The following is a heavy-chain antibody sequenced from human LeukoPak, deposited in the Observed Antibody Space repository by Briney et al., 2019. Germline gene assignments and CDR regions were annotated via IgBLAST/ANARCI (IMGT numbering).Heavy chain of an antibody. V-gene: IGHV4-30-2*01. CDR3: ARDRGSSWPFDY. Sequence: PSQTLSLTCTVSGGSISSGGYYWSWIRQPPGKGLEWIGYIYHSGSTYYNPSLKSRVTISVDRSKNQFPLKLSSVTAADTAVYYCARDRGSSWPFDYWGQGTLVTVSS. J-gene: IGHJ4*02. CDR2: IYHSGST. CDR1: GGSISSGGYY. D-gene: IGHD6-13*01.